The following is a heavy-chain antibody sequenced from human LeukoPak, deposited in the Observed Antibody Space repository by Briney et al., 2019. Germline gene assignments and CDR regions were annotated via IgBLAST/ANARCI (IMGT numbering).Heavy chain of an antibody. CDR1: GGTFSSYA. Sequence: SVKVSCKASGGTFSSYAISWVRQAPGQGLEWMGGIIPIFGTANYAQKFQGRVTITADKSTSTAYMELSSLRSEDTAVYYCASVTMVRGVISYFQHWGQGTLVTVSS. J-gene: IGHJ1*01. CDR2: IIPIFGTA. D-gene: IGHD3-10*01. CDR3: ASVTMVRGVISYFQH. V-gene: IGHV1-69*06.